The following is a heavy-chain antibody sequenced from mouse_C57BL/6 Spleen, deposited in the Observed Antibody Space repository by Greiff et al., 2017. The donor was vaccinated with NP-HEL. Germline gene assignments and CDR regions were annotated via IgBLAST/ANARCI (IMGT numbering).Heavy chain of an antibody. CDR1: GYTFTSYW. D-gene: IGHD2-5*01. J-gene: IGHJ3*01. CDR2: IHPNSGST. CDR3: ARSPLYSNYVAY. Sequence: VQLQQSGAELVKPGASVKLSCKASGYTFTSYWMHWVKQRPGQGLEWIGMIHPNSGSTNYNEKFKSKATLTVDKSSSTAYMQLSSLTSEDSAVYYCARSPLYSNYVAYWGQGTLVTVSA. V-gene: IGHV1-64*01.